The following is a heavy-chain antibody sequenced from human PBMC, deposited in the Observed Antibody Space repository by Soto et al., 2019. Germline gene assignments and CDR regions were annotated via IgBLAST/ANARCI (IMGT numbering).Heavy chain of an antibody. CDR1: GDSVSSDSAA. CDR2: TYYRSKWYS. CDR3: NGESFTIFALVSQFDY. Sequence: PSQTLSLTCAISGDSVSSDSAAWNWIRLSPSGGLEWLGRTYYRSKWYSDYSVSVKSRITINPDTSKNQLSLQLNSVTPEDTAVYYCNGESFTIFALVSQFDYWGQGTLVTVSS. J-gene: IGHJ4*02. V-gene: IGHV6-1*01. D-gene: IGHD3-3*01.